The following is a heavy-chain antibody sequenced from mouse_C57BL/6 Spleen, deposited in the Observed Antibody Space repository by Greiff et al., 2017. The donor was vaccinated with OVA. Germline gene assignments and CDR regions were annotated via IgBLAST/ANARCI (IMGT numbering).Heavy chain of an antibody. CDR1: GYTFTSYW. J-gene: IGHJ4*01. CDR3: ARKDSSGYVGYAMDY. CDR2: INPSNGGT. D-gene: IGHD3-2*02. Sequence: VQLQQPGPELVKPGASVKLSCKASGYTFTSYWMHWVKQRPGQGLEWIGNINPSNGGTNYNEKFKSKATLTVDKSSSTAYMQLRSLTSEDSSVYYCARKDSSGYVGYAMDYWGQGTSVTVSS. V-gene: IGHV1-53*01.